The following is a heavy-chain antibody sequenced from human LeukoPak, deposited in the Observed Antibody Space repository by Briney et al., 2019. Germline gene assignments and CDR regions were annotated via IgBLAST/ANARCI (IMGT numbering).Heavy chain of an antibody. CDR2: IYYSGST. V-gene: IGHV4-59*05. D-gene: IGHD3-3*01. J-gene: IGHJ6*02. Sequence: PSETLSLTCTVSGGSISSYYWSWIRQPPGKGLEWIGSIYYSGSTYYNPSLKSRVTISVDTSKNQFSPKLSSVTAADTAVYYCARLFNDFWSGYSYYYYGMDVWGQGTTVTVSS. CDR3: ARLFNDFWSGYSYYYYGMDV. CDR1: GGSISSYY.